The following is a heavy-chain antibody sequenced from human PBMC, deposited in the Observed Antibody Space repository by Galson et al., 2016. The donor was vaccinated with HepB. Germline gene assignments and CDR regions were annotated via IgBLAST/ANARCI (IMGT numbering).Heavy chain of an antibody. CDR2: IYPDDSDT. Sequence: QSGAEVKKPGESLKISCQASGYTFPKYWIAWVRQMPCKGPECMGIIYPDDSDTRYSPSFQHQVTISADKSPSTAYLQWSSLKASDTAMYYCARSRSSSYSFSEYWGQGSLVSVSS. J-gene: IGHJ4*02. CDR1: GYTFPKYW. D-gene: IGHD2-2*01. CDR3: ARSRSSSYSFSEY. V-gene: IGHV5-51*01.